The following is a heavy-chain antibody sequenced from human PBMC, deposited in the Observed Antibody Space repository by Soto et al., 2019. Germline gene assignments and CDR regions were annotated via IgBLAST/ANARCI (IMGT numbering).Heavy chain of an antibody. D-gene: IGHD3-9*01. CDR3: AKDRDYDIARLSR. J-gene: IGHJ4*02. CDR1: GFTFSSYA. CDR2: ISVSGGST. Sequence: EVQLLASGGGLVQPGGSMRLSCAASGFTFSSYAMSWVRQAPGKGLEWVSAISVSGGSTYYADSVKGRFTISRDNSKNTLYLQMNSLRAEDTAVYYCAKDRDYDIARLSRWGQGTLVTVSS. V-gene: IGHV3-23*01.